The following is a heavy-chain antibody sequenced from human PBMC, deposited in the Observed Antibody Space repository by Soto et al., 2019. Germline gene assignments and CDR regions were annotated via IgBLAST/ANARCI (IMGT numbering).Heavy chain of an antibody. V-gene: IGHV6-1*01. D-gene: IGHD1-7*01. CDR1: GDSVSSNRAA. J-gene: IGHJ6*03. Sequence: PSQTLSLTCAISGDSVSSNRAAWHWIRQSPSRSLEWLGRTYYRSRWYNDHAVSMKSRIPINPDKSKNPYSLHLKHVTPEAPAVNYCVGTTSLQWYYMDVWVKGSTVTLSS. CDR3: VGTTSLQWYYMDV. CDR2: TYYRSRWYN.